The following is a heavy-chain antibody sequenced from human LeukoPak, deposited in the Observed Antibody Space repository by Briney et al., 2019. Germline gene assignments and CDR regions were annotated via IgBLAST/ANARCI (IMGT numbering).Heavy chain of an antibody. CDR2: INHSGST. CDR3: AGDLLDFGY. J-gene: IGHJ4*02. Sequence: PSETLSLTCAVYGVSFSGYYWSWIRQPPGKGLEWIGEINHSGSTNYNPSLKSRVTISVDTSKNQFPLKLSSVTAADTAVYYCAGDLLDFGYWGQGTLVTVSS. V-gene: IGHV4-34*01. CDR1: GVSFSGYY.